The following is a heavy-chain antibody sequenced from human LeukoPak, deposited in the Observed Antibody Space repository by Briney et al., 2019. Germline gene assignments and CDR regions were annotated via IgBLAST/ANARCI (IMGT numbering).Heavy chain of an antibody. V-gene: IGHV3-30*02. J-gene: IGHJ4*02. CDR3: SKNREPSGNYAGAFDY. Sequence: PGGSLRLSCAASGFTFSTYGMHWLRQAPGKGLEWVAFIRFDGSPAHCADSVQGRFTISRDNSINTLYLEMNSLRPEDTSVYYCSKNREPSGNYAGAFDYWGQGTLVTVSS. CDR2: IRFDGSPA. CDR1: GFTFSTYG. D-gene: IGHD4-11*01.